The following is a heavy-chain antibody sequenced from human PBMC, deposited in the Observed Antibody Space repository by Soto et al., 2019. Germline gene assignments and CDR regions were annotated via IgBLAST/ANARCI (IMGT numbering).Heavy chain of an antibody. D-gene: IGHD2-8*01. CDR2: IYYSGST. J-gene: IGHJ3*02. V-gene: IGHV4-39*01. CDR3: ARHNVLPDYYHFNDAFDI. CDR1: GGSISSSSYY. Sequence: PSETLSLTCTVSGGSISSSSYYWGWIRQPPGKGLEWIGSIYYSGSTYYNPSLKSRVTISVDTSKNQFSLKLSSVTAADTAVYYCARHNVLPDYYHFNDAFDIWGQGTMVTVSS.